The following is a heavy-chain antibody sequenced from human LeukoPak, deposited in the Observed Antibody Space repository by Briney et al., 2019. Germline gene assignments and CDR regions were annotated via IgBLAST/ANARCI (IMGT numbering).Heavy chain of an antibody. J-gene: IGHJ4*02. Sequence: PGGSLRLSCAASGFTVSSNYMSWVRQAPGKGLEWVSVIYSGGSTYYADSVKGRFTISRDDAKNSLYLQMNSLRAEDTAVYYCARDSVAVAPDYWGQGTLVTVSS. CDR2: IYSGGST. D-gene: IGHD6-19*01. CDR3: ARDSVAVAPDY. CDR1: GFTVSSNY. V-gene: IGHV3-66*01.